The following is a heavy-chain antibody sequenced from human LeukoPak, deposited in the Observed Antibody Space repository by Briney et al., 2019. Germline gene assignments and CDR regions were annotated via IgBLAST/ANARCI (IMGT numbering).Heavy chain of an antibody. Sequence: ASVKVSCKASGYTFSDNYMHWVGQAPGQGLEWMGWINPNSGARNYAQKFQDRVTLTTDTSIITAYMELRRLRSDDTAVYYCTRVGVGIVPFDYWGQGTLVTVSS. D-gene: IGHD2-15*01. CDR3: TRVGVGIVPFDY. CDR2: INPNSGAR. CDR1: GYTFSDNY. J-gene: IGHJ4*02. V-gene: IGHV1-2*02.